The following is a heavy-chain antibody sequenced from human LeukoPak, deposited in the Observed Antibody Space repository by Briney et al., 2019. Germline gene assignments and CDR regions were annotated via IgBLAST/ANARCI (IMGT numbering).Heavy chain of an antibody. V-gene: IGHV2-5*02. CDR2: IYLDGDK. CDR3: AHRGRLPGTFDY. D-gene: IGHD6-25*01. J-gene: IGHJ4*02. CDR1: GFSLSTSGVG. Sequence: SGPTLVNPTQTLTLTCTFSGFSLSTSGVGMGWIRQPPRKALEWLALIYLDGDKRYSPSLKSRLTFTEDTSKNQVVLTMTNMDPGDTATYYCAHRGRLPGTFDYWGQGTLVTVSS.